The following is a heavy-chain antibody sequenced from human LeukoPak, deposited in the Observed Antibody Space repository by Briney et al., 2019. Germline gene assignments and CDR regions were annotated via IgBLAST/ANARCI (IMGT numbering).Heavy chain of an antibody. CDR2: MNPYSGNT. CDR3: ARWGYSSSFRPIGAFDI. V-gene: IGHV1-8*03. D-gene: IGHD6-6*01. Sequence: ASVKVSCKASGYTFTSYDINWVRQATGQGLEWMGWMNPYSGNTGYAQKFQGRVTITRNTSISTAYMELSSLRSEDTAVYYCARWGYSSSFRPIGAFDIWGQGTMVTVSS. J-gene: IGHJ3*02. CDR1: GYTFTSYD.